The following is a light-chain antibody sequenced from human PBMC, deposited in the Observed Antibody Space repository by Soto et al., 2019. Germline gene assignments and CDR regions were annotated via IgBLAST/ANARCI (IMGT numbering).Light chain of an antibody. V-gene: IGKV3-15*01. Sequence: EIVMTQSPATLSVSPGERATXXCRASQSVSSNLAWNQQKLGQAPRLLIYGASTRATGIPARFSGSRSGTEFTLTISSLQSEDFAVYYCQQYNNWPRTFGQGTKVEIK. J-gene: IGKJ1*01. CDR3: QQYNNWPRT. CDR2: GAS. CDR1: QSVSSN.